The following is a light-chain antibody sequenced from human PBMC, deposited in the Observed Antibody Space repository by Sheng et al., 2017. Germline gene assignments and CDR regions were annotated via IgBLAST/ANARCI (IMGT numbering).Light chain of an antibody. CDR2: DAS. CDR3: QQRSKWPVT. Sequence: EIVLTQSPGTLSLSLGERATLSCRASQSISNSNLAWYQQKVGQSPRLLIYDASNRATGIPARFSGSGSGTDFTLTINSLEPEDFAVYYCQQRSKWPVTFGPGTKVDIK. CDR1: QSISNSN. V-gene: IGKV3D-20*02. J-gene: IGKJ3*01.